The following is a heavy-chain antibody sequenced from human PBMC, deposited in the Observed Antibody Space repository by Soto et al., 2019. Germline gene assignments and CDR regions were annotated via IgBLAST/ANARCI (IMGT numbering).Heavy chain of an antibody. Sequence: SLRLSCAASGFTVSSNYMSWVRQAPGKGLEWVSVIYSGGSTYYADSVKGRFTISRDNSKNTLYLQMNSLRAEDTAVYYCARAHSSGWPFDYWGQGTLVTVSS. V-gene: IGHV3-53*01. D-gene: IGHD6-19*01. CDR3: ARAHSSGWPFDY. CDR1: GFTVSSNY. J-gene: IGHJ4*02. CDR2: IYSGGST.